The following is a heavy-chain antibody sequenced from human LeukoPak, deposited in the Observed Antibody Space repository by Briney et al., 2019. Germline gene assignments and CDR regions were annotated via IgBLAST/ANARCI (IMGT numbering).Heavy chain of an antibody. V-gene: IGHV3-30*02. D-gene: IGHD1-26*01. CDR2: IRYDGSNK. Sequence: GGSLRLSCAASGFTFSSYGMHWVRQAPGKGLEWVAFIRYDGSNKYYADSVKGRFTISRDNSKNSLYLQMNSLRVEDTAIYYCVRSWLLVAATRPTDYWGQGTLVTVSS. CDR1: GFTFSSYG. CDR3: VRSWLLVAATRPTDY. J-gene: IGHJ4*02.